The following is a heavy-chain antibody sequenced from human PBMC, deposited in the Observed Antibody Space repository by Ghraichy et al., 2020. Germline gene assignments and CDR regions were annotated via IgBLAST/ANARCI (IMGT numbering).Heavy chain of an antibody. CDR1: GFTVSSNY. J-gene: IGHJ4*02. CDR3: ARGRSDYQTDYFDY. D-gene: IGHD3-22*01. Sequence: GGSLRLSCAASGFTVSSNYMNWVRQAPGKGLEWVLVIYNDGSTYYTDSVKGRFTISRDNSKNTLLLQMNSLRAEDTAVYYCARGRSDYQTDYFDYWGQGTLVTVSS. CDR2: IYNDGST. V-gene: IGHV3-53*01.